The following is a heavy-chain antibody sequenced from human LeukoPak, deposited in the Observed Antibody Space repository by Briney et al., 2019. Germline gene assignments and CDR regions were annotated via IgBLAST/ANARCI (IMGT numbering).Heavy chain of an antibody. CDR1: GFTFSDFW. J-gene: IGHJ4*02. V-gene: IGHV3-74*01. CDR3: TRSLYSGTNSDY. CDR2: IRTDGGVT. Sequence: GGSLRPSCAASGFTFSDFWMHWVRQGPEKRLVWVARIRTDGGVTDYADSVKGRFTISRDNTKSTLYLQMNSLRVEDTAVYYCTRSLYSGTNSDYWGQGTLVTVSS. D-gene: IGHD1-26*01.